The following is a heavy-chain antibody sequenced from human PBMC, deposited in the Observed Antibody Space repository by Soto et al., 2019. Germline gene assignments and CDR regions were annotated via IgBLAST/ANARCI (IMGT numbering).Heavy chain of an antibody. CDR3: ARDRKGQLLWFESMGCCDP. Sequence: ASVKVSCKASGYTFTSYYMHWVRQAPGQGLEWMGIINPSGGSTSYAQKFQGRVTMTRDTSTSTVYMELSSLRSEDTAVYYCARDRKGQLLWFESMGCCDPWGQGTLVTVSS. V-gene: IGHV1-46*03. CDR1: GYTFTSYY. CDR2: INPSGGST. J-gene: IGHJ5*02. D-gene: IGHD3-10*01.